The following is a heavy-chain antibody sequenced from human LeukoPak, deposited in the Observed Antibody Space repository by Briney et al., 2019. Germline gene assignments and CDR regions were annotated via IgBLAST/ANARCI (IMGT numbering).Heavy chain of an antibody. Sequence: GGSLRLSCAASGFTFSSHAMTWVRQAPGKGLQWVSSISINADDTHYADSVKGRFTISRDNSKNTLYLQMNSLRAEDTAVYYCAKGPDSGLRYFDYWGQGTLVTVSS. V-gene: IGHV3-23*01. CDR2: ISINADDT. J-gene: IGHJ4*02. CDR3: AKGPDSGLRYFDY. D-gene: IGHD5-12*01. CDR1: GFTFSSHA.